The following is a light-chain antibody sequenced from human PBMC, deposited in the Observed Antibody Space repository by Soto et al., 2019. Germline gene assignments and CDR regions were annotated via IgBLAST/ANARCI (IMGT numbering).Light chain of an antibody. V-gene: IGLV2-14*01. CDR3: ASYSSSDTLYV. J-gene: IGLJ1*01. CDR2: EVS. CDR1: RCDIGTYNY. Sequence: QSALTQPASVSGSPGQSISISCTGTRCDIGTYNYVSWYQYHPGKAPKLLIFEVSSRPSGVSNRFSGSKSGNTASLTISGLQAEDEADYYCASYSSSDTLYVFGSGTKLTVL.